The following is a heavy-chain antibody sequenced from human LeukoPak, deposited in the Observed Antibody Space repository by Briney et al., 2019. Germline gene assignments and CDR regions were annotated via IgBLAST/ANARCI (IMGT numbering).Heavy chain of an antibody. CDR1: GFTVSSNY. CDR2: IYSGGST. Sequence: GGSLRLSCAASGFTVSSNYMSWVRQAPGKGLEWVSVIYSGGSTYYADSVKGRFTISRDNSKNTLYLQMNSLRVEDTAVYYCASDGDYEYVGAFDIWGQGTMVTVSS. CDR3: ASDGDYEYVGAFDI. D-gene: IGHD4-17*01. J-gene: IGHJ3*02. V-gene: IGHV3-66*02.